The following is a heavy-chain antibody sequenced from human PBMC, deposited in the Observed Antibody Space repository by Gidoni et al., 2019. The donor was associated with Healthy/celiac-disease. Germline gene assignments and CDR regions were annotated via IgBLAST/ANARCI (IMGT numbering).Heavy chain of an antibody. Sequence: QVQLQESGPGLVKHSQTLSLTCTVPRGSISSGSYYWSWIRQPAGKGLEGIGRIYTSGSTNYNPSLKSRVTISVDTSKNQFSLKLSSVTAADTAVYYCAGDNTAMVSLDYWGQGTLVTVSS. J-gene: IGHJ4*02. D-gene: IGHD5-18*01. CDR1: RGSISSGSYY. CDR2: IYTSGST. V-gene: IGHV4-61*02. CDR3: AGDNTAMVSLDY.